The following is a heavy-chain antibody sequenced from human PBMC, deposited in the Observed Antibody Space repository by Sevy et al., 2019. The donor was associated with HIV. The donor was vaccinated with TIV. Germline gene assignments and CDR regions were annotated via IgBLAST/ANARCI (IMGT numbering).Heavy chain of an antibody. V-gene: IGHV1-2*06. CDR2: INPNSGGT. J-gene: IGHJ4*02. Sequence: ASVKVSCKASGYTFTGYYMHWVRQAPGQGLEWMGRINPNSGGTNYAQKFQGRVTMTRDTSISTAYMELSRLRSDDTAVYYCAGSGYYGRSGVNPLFDYWGQGTLVTVSS. CDR3: AGSGYYGRSGVNPLFDY. CDR1: GYTFTGYY. D-gene: IGHD3-22*01.